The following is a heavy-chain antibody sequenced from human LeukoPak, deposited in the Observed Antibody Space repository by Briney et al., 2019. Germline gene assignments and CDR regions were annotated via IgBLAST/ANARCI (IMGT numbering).Heavy chain of an antibody. V-gene: IGHV3-21*01. Sequence: PGGSLRLSCAASRFTFSRYIMTWVRQAPGKGLEWVSSISSSSTYIYYADSVKGRFTISRDNAKSSLYLQMNSLRAEDTAVYYCARVGSADGLYYWARGTLVTVSS. D-gene: IGHD2-15*01. CDR2: ISSSSTYI. J-gene: IGHJ4*02. CDR1: RFTFSRYI. CDR3: ARVGSADGLYY.